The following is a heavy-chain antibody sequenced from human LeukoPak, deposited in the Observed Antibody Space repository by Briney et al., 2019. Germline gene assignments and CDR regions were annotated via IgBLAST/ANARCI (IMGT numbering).Heavy chain of an antibody. D-gene: IGHD3-10*01. V-gene: IGHV1-2*02. J-gene: IGHJ4*02. Sequence: ASVTVSCKASGYTFTGYYMHWVRQAPGQGLEGMGWINPNSGGTNYAQKFQGRVTMTRDTSISTAYMELSRLRSDDTAVYYCAAGNYGSGSSPDYWGQGTLVTVSS. CDR3: AAGNYGSGSSPDY. CDR1: GYTFTGYY. CDR2: INPNSGGT.